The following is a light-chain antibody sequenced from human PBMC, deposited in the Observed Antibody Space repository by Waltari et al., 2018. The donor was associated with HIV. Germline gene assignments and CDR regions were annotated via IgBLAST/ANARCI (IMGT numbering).Light chain of an antibody. CDR3: QSWDSSTVV. CDR1: KLGDKY. CDR2: QDT. Sequence: SYELPQPPSVSVSQGQTASITCSGDKLGDKYACWYQQRPGQSPVLVIYQDTKRPSRIPARCSGANAGNTATLTISWTQAIDEANYYCQSWDSSTVVFGGGTKLTVL. J-gene: IGLJ2*01. V-gene: IGLV3-1*01.